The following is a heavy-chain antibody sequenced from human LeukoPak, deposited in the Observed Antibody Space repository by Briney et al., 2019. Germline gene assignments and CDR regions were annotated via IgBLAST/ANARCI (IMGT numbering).Heavy chain of an antibody. CDR1: GGSISSYY. CDR3: ARDLGYSPELYGMDV. Sequence: KASETLSLTCTVSGGSISSYYWSWIRQPPGKGLEWIGYIYYSGSTNYNPSLKSRVTISVDTSKNQFSLKLSSVTAADTAVYYCARDLGYSPELYGMDVWGQGTTVTVSS. D-gene: IGHD5-18*01. CDR2: IYYSGST. J-gene: IGHJ6*02. V-gene: IGHV4-59*01.